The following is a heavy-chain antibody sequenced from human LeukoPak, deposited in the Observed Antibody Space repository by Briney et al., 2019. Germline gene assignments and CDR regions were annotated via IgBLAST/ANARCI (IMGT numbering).Heavy chain of an antibody. V-gene: IGHV3-23*01. Sequence: PGGSLKLSCSASGFTFNSYAISWVRQAPGKGLEWVSAISGSGSSTQYADSVKGRFTVSRDSSRNTLYLQMNSLRAEDTAVYYCAKHQDVYYYYGMVVWGQGATVTVSS. D-gene: IGHD2-2*01. J-gene: IGHJ6*02. CDR2: ISGSGSST. CDR1: GFTFNSYA. CDR3: AKHQDVYYYYGMVV.